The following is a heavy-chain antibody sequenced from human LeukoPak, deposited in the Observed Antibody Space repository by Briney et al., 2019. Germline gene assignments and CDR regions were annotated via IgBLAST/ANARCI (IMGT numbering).Heavy chain of an antibody. V-gene: IGHV3-30-3*01. CDR3: ARQDYYDSSGYYYFDY. D-gene: IGHD3-22*01. J-gene: IGHJ4*02. CDR2: ISYDGSNK. CDR1: GFTFSSYA. Sequence: GGSLRLSCAASGFTFSSYATHWVRQAPGKGLEWVAVISYDGSNKYYADSVKGRFTISRDNSKNTLYLQMNSLRAEDTAVYYRARQDYYDSSGYYYFDYWGQGTLVTVSS.